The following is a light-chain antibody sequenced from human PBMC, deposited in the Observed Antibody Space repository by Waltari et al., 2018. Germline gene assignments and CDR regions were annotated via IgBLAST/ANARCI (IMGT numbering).Light chain of an antibody. CDR3: SSFAGRDNFGV. CDR1: SRGVGGYND. V-gene: IGLV2-8*01. J-gene: IGLJ3*02. Sequence: QSALTHPLSAAGSPGQSVTIYCTVPSRGVGGYNDEAWYPQHPGKAPKLWIYEVNKRPSGLPDRFSGSKSGNTASLTVSGLQVEDEGDYYCSSFAGRDNFGVFGGGTKLTVL. CDR2: EVN.